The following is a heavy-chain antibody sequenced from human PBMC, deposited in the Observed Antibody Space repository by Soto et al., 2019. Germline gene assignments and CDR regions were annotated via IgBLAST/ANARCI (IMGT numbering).Heavy chain of an antibody. Sequence: PGESLKISCKGSGYSFTSYWIGWVRQMPGKGLEWMGIIYPGDSDTRYSPSFQGQVTISADKSISTAYLQCSSLKASDTAMYYCARVPSGWLDRYYFDYWGQGTLVTVSS. CDR3: ARVPSGWLDRYYFDY. D-gene: IGHD6-19*01. CDR2: IYPGDSDT. V-gene: IGHV5-51*01. CDR1: GYSFTSYW. J-gene: IGHJ4*02.